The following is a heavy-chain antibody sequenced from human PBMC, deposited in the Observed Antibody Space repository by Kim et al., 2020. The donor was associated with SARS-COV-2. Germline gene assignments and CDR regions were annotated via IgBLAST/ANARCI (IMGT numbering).Heavy chain of an antibody. CDR3: ARDAPPSLRVGVVGRGGGYYYGLDV. D-gene: IGHD3-22*01. V-gene: IGHV1-18*01. CDR2: ISGYNGNT. Sequence: ASVKVSCKASGYTFINFDITWVRQAPGQGLEWMGRISGYNGNTNYAQRFQGRVTMTTDTSTSTAYMELRSLTSDDTALYYCARDAPPSLRVGVVGRGGGYYYGLDVWGQGTTVTVSS. CDR1: GYTFINFD. J-gene: IGHJ6*02.